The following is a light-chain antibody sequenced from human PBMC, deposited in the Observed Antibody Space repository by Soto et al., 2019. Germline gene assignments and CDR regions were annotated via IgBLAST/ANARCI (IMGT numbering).Light chain of an antibody. CDR3: NSYVGSNNYV. CDR2: EVT. V-gene: IGLV2-8*01. CDR1: ASDIGRYNY. Sequence: QSALTQPPSASGSPGQSVTISCIGTASDIGRYNYVSWYQHHPGKAPKLIIYEVTKWPSGVPDRFSGSKSGNTASLTVSGLQADDEADYYCNSYVGSNNYVFGTGTKLTVL. J-gene: IGLJ1*01.